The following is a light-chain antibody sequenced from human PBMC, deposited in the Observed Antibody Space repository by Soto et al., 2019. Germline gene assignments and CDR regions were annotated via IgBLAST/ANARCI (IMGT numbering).Light chain of an antibody. V-gene: IGKV3-15*01. Sequence: EIVLTQSPGTLSLSPGERATLSCRASQSVSSNLAWYQQKPGQAPRLLIYGASTRATGIPARFSGSGSGTEFTLTISSLQSEDFAVYYCQQYNNWPGTFGQGTQLEIK. CDR3: QQYNNWPGT. CDR2: GAS. J-gene: IGKJ5*01. CDR1: QSVSSN.